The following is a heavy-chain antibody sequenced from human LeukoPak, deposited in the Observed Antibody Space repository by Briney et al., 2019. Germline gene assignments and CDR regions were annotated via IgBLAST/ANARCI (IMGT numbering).Heavy chain of an antibody. CDR2: ISGSGGST. V-gene: IGHV3-23*01. Sequence: GGSLRLSCAASGFTFSSYAMSWVRQAPGKGLEWVSAISGSGGSTYYADSVKGRFTISRDISKSTLYLQMNSLRDEDTAIYYCAKYGSGSYYNGLFWGQGTLVTVSS. CDR1: GFTFSSYA. J-gene: IGHJ4*02. CDR3: AKYGSGSYYNGLF. D-gene: IGHD3-10*01.